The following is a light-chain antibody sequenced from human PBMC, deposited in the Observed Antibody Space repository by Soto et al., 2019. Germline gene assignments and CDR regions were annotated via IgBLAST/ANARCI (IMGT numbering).Light chain of an antibody. CDR3: QQYNTYS. Sequence: DIPMTQSPSTLSASVGDIVTITCRASQSISSWLAWYQQKPGKAPKLLIYKASSLESGVTSRFSGSGSGTEFTLTISSLEPDDFATYYCQQYNTYSFGQGTKLEIK. J-gene: IGKJ2*01. CDR2: KAS. V-gene: IGKV1-5*03. CDR1: QSISSW.